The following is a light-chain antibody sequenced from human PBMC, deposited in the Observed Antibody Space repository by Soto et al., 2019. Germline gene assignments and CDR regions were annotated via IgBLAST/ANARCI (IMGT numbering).Light chain of an antibody. V-gene: IGKV3-11*01. CDR1: QSVRSY. Sequence: IVLTQSPATLSLSPGERATLSCRASQSVRSYLVWYQQKPGQAPRLLIYDTSNRATGIPARFSGSGSGTEFTLTISTLQPDDFATYYCQQYNSYSTFGQGTKV. CDR2: DTS. J-gene: IGKJ1*01. CDR3: QQYNSYST.